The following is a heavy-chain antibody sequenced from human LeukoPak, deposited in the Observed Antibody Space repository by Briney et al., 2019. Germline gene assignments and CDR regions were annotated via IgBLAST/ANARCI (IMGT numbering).Heavy chain of an antibody. CDR3: ARVSADSSSSRGFDY. CDR2: IYTSGTT. J-gene: IGHJ4*02. CDR1: GASISSYY. D-gene: IGHD2-2*01. V-gene: IGHV4-4*07. Sequence: SETLSLTCTVSGASISSYYWTWIRQPAGKGLEWIGRIYTSGTTNYNPSLKSRVTMSVDTSKNQFSLKLSSVTAADTDVYYCARVSADSSSSRGFDYWGQGALLTVSS.